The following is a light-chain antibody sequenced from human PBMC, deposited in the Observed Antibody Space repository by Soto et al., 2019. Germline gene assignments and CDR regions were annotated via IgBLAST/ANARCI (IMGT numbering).Light chain of an antibody. J-gene: IGLJ1*01. CDR2: DVS. V-gene: IGLV2-14*01. CDR3: SSYTNRSTLRV. CDR1: SSDVGGYNY. Sequence: QSALTQPASVSGSPGQSITISCTGTSSDVGGYNYVSWYQQHPGKAPKLMIYDVSNRPSGVSNRFSGSKSGNTASLTISGLQADDDDAYYCSSYTNRSTLRVLGTGTKLTV.